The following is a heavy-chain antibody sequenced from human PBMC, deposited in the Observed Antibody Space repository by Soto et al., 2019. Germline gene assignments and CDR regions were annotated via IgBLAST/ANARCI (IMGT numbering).Heavy chain of an antibody. CDR2: IYPGDSDT. D-gene: IGHD3-10*01. V-gene: IGHV5-51*01. CDR1: GYSFTSYW. Sequence: RGESLKISCKGSGYSFTSYWIGWVRQMPGKGLEWMGIIYPGDSDTRYSPSFQGQVTISADKSISTAYLQWSSLKASDTAMYYCASSGRSPYYYYGMDVWGQGTTVTVSS. J-gene: IGHJ6*02. CDR3: ASSGRSPYYYYGMDV.